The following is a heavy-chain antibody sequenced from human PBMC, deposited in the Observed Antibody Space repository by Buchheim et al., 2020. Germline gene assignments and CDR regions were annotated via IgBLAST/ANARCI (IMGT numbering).Heavy chain of an antibody. CDR2: ISSSSSYT. D-gene: IGHD2-2*01. V-gene: IGHV3-11*06. CDR1: GFTFSDYY. J-gene: IGHJ6*02. Sequence: QVQLVESGGGLVKPGGSLRLSCAASGFTFSDYYMSWIRQAPGKGLEWVSYISSSSSYTNYADSVKGRFTISRDNAKNSLYLQMNSLRAEDTAVYYCARDTPPIVVVPEHYYYYGMDVWCQGTT. CDR3: ARDTPPIVVVPEHYYYYGMDV.